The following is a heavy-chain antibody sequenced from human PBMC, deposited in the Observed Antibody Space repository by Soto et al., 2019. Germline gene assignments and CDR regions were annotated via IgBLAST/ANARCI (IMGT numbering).Heavy chain of an antibody. CDR1: GFTFSSYA. Sequence: GGSLRLSCAASGFTFSSYAMHWVRQAPGKGLEWVAVISYDGSNKYYADSVKGRFTISRDNSKNTLYLQMNSLRAEDTAVYYCARDHRSYYAFDIWGQGTMVTVSS. CDR2: ISYDGSNK. J-gene: IGHJ3*02. V-gene: IGHV3-30-3*01. CDR3: ARDHRSYYAFDI. D-gene: IGHD1-26*01.